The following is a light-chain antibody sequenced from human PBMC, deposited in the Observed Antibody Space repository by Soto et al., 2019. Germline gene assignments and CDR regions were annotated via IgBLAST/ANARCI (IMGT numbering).Light chain of an antibody. J-gene: IGKJ2*01. CDR1: QSVLYSSNNKNY. Sequence: DIVMTQSPDSLAVSLGERATINCKSSQSVLYSSNNKNYLAWYQQKPGQPPKLLIYWASTRESGVPDRFSGSGSGTDFTLTISSLQAVDVAVYYCQQYYSTPYTVGQGTKLEI. CDR3: QQYYSTPYT. CDR2: WAS. V-gene: IGKV4-1*01.